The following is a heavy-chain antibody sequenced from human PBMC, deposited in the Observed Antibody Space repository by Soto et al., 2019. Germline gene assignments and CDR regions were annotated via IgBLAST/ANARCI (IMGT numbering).Heavy chain of an antibody. Sequence: PGGSLKLSCEASGFTFSNYGMHWVRQAPGKGLEWVAVISYDGGNKYYIDSVKGRFTISRDNSKNTLYLQMNSLSPDDTAVYYCAKDPFAKSESYPGYWGQGTLVTVSS. CDR1: GFTFSNYG. V-gene: IGHV3-30*18. CDR3: AKDPFAKSESYPGY. D-gene: IGHD1-26*01. CDR2: ISYDGGNK. J-gene: IGHJ4*02.